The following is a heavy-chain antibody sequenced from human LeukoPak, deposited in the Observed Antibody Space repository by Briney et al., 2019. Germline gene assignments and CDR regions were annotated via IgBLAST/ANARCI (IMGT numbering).Heavy chain of an antibody. J-gene: IGHJ4*02. V-gene: IGHV4-59*01. D-gene: IGHD6-19*01. Sequence: SETLSLTCTVSGGSISSYYWCWIRQPPGKGLEWIGYIYYSGSTNYNPSLKSRVTISVDTSKNQFSLKLSSVTAADTAVYYCARDLGGWSPIDYWGQGTLVTVSS. CDR2: IYYSGST. CDR1: GGSISSYY. CDR3: ARDLGGWSPIDY.